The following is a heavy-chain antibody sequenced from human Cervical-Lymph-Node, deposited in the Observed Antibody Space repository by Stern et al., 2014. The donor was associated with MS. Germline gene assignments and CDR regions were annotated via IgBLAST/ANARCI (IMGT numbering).Heavy chain of an antibody. CDR2: ISWNGGTS. J-gene: IGHJ6*02. D-gene: IGHD3-16*01. V-gene: IGHV3-9*01. Sequence: EVQLLESGGGLVQPGRSLRLSCAASGFTFENHAMHWVRQAPGKGLEWVSGISWNGGTSGYAGSLKGRFTVSRDNDKNALYLQMSSLRLEDTAVYYCAKGPKFDFYYGMDVWGQGTTVTVSS. CDR3: AKGPKFDFYYGMDV. CDR1: GFTFENHA.